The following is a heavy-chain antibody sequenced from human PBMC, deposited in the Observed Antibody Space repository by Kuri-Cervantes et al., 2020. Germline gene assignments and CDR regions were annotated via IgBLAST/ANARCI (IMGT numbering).Heavy chain of an antibody. D-gene: IGHD1-26*01. CDR2: ISAYNGNT. J-gene: IGHJ6*02. V-gene: IGHV1-18*01. CDR3: ARGLVGAALQHPYNYYGMDV. CDR1: GYTFTSYA. Sequence: ASVKVSCKASGYTFTSYAMHWVRQAPGQRLEWMGWISAYNGNTNYAQKLQGRVTMTTDTSTSTAYMELRSLRSDDTAVYYCARGLVGAALQHPYNYYGMDVRGQGTTVTVSS.